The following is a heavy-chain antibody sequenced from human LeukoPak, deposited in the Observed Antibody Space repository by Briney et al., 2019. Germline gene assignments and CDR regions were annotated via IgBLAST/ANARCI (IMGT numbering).Heavy chain of an antibody. CDR3: ARGYRYCGGDCYSW. CDR2: INPNSGGT. J-gene: IGHJ4*02. CDR1: GYTFTGYY. Sequence: ASVKVSCKASGYTFTGYYMHWVRRAPGQGLEWMGWINPNSGGTNYAQKFQGRVTMTRDTSISTAYMELSRLRSDDTAVYYCARGYRYCGGDCYSWWGQGTLVTVSS. D-gene: IGHD2-21*02. V-gene: IGHV1-2*02.